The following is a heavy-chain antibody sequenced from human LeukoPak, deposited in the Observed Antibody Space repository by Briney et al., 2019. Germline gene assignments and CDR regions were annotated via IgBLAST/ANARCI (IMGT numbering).Heavy chain of an antibody. CDR1: GGSFSGYY. J-gene: IGHJ4*02. D-gene: IGHD3-10*01. Sequence: SETLSLTCAVYGGSFSGYYWSWIRQPPGKGLEWIGEINHSGSTNYNPSLKSRVTISVDTSRNQFSLKLSSVTAADTAVYYCARAEGSGSGAYTLDYWGQGILVTVSS. CDR3: ARAEGSGSGAYTLDY. V-gene: IGHV4-34*01. CDR2: INHSGST.